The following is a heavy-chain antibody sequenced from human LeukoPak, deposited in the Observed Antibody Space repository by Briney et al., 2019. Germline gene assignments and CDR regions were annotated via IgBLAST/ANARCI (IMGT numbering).Heavy chain of an antibody. CDR1: GFTFSNYG. D-gene: IGHD3-10*01. J-gene: IGHJ3*02. V-gene: IGHV3-23*01. CDR3: ARDIARGAFDI. CDR2: ISGSGGST. Sequence: PGGSLRLSCPASGFTFSNYGMSWVRQAPGKGLEWVSTISGSGGSTYYADSVKGRFTISRDNSKNTLYLQMNSLRAEDTAVYYCARDIARGAFDIWGQGTMVTVSS.